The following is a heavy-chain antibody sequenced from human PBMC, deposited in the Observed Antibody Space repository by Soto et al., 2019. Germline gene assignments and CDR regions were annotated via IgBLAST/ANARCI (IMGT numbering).Heavy chain of an antibody. D-gene: IGHD3-10*01. Sequence: EVQLVETGGGLVQPGGSLRLSCAASGFTLSNYWMHWVRQGPTKGPVWISHIKTDGTTTGYVDSVKDRFTISRENSKNTVYLQINSLRDDDTALYYCARGNKFAWDYWGQGTLVTVTS. CDR1: GFTLSNYW. J-gene: IGHJ4*02. CDR2: IKTDGTTT. V-gene: IGHV3-74*01. CDR3: ARGNKFAWDY.